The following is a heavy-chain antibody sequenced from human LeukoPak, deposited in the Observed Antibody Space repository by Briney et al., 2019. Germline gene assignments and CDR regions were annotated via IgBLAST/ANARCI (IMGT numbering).Heavy chain of an antibody. CDR3: ARDRYCTNGVCYTNWFDR. CDR1: GYTFTGYY. V-gene: IGHV1-2*02. J-gene: IGHJ5*02. D-gene: IGHD2-8*01. CDR2: INPNSGGT. Sequence: ASVKVSFKASGYTFTGYYMHWVRQAPGQGLEWMGWINPNSGGTNYAQKFQGRVTMTRDTSISKAYMEMSRLRSDDTAVYYCARDRYCTNGVCYTNWFDRWGQGTLVTVSS.